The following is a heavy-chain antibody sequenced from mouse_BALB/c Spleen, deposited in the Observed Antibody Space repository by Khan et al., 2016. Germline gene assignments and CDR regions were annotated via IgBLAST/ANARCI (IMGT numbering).Heavy chain of an antibody. CDR2: ISYSGST. D-gene: IGHD2-3*01. CDR1: GDSIPSGY. V-gene: IGHV3-8*02. J-gene: IGHJ2*01. CDR3: ARCDGYDCDD. Sequence: EVQLQESGPSLVKPSQTLSLTCSVTGDSIPSGYWNWIRKFPGNKLEYMGYISYSGSTYYNPSLQSRISITRDTYKHQFYLQLNSVTTEDTATSCCARCDGYDCDDWSQGTTRTVSA.